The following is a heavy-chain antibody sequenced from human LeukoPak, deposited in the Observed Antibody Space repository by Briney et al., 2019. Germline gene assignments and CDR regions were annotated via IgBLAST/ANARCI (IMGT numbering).Heavy chain of an antibody. Sequence: GGSLRLSCAASGFTVSNSYMSWVRQAPGKGLEWVSHISDSGGKTYYADSVEGRFTISRDNSKNTLYLQMDSLRAEDTAIYYCADFGSGSYCFDYWGQGTLVTVSS. CDR2: ISDSGGKT. CDR3: ADFGSGSYCFDY. V-gene: IGHV3-23*01. D-gene: IGHD3-10*01. J-gene: IGHJ4*02. CDR1: GFTVSNSY.